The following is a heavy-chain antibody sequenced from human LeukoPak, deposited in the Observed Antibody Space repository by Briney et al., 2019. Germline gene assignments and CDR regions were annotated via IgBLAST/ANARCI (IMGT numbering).Heavy chain of an antibody. CDR3: ARDSSSSTSPFDY. V-gene: IGHV1-2*06. J-gene: IGHJ4*02. D-gene: IGHD6-13*01. CDR1: GYTFTIYY. CDR2: INPNSGGT. Sequence: SSVKVSCKASGYTFTIYYMHWVPQAPGQGLEWMVRINPNSGGTNYAQKFQRRVSMTRDTSISTAYMELSRLRSDDTAVYYYARDSSSSTSPFDYWGQGTLVTVSS.